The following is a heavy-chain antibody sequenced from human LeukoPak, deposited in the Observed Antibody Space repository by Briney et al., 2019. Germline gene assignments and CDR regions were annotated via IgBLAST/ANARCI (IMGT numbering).Heavy chain of an antibody. J-gene: IGHJ4*02. CDR3: ARAITLRQWLAHY. Sequence: ASVKVSCKASGYIFTSYDINWVRQATGQGLEWMGWMNPNSGNTGYAQKFQGRVTMTRNTSISTAYMELSSLRSEDTAVYYCARAITLRQWLAHYWGQGTLVTVSS. V-gene: IGHV1-8*01. CDR1: GYIFTSYD. D-gene: IGHD6-19*01. CDR2: MNPNSGNT.